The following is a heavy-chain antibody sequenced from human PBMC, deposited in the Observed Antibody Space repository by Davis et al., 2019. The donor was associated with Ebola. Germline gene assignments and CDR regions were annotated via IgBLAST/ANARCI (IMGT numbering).Heavy chain of an antibody. CDR3: ARIEAYGSGNYYDY. J-gene: IGHJ4*02. D-gene: IGHD3-10*01. V-gene: IGHV3-23*01. CDR1: GFTFSSYA. CDR2: LDASGRST. Sequence: GGSLRLSCAASGFTFSSYAMTWVRQAPGKGLEWVSALDASGRSTYYADSVKGRFTISRDNSQNTVYLLMNSLRAEDTAIYYCARIEAYGSGNYYDYWGQGTLVTVSS.